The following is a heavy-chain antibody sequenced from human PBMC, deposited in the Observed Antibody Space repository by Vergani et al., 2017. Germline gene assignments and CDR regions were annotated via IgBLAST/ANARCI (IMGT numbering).Heavy chain of an antibody. CDR2: LCPSGST. V-gene: IGHV4-4*07. Sequence: QVQMQESCPGLVKTSETLSLTCSASCAPISYWCWSWLRQPAGKGLEWIGRLCPSGSTNYKPSLKSRVTMSIDTSKNPFSLKLTSVTAADTAVYYCATGAGPFDIWGQGTLVTVSS. D-gene: IGHD7-27*01. CDR1: CAPISYWC. CDR3: ATGAGPFDI. J-gene: IGHJ4*02.